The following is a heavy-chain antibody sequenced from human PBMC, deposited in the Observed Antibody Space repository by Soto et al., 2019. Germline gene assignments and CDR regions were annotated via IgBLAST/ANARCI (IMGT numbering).Heavy chain of an antibody. CDR3: ARLYCSAASCYSVGAFDI. D-gene: IGHD2-15*01. Sequence: QVQLVESGGGVVQPGRSLRLSCAASGFTFSTYGMHWVRQAPGKGLEWVALIWFDGSDKYYTESVKGRFTISRDNSGSTVYLQMNSLRAEDTAVYYCARLYCSAASCYSVGAFDIRGQGTMVTVTS. J-gene: IGHJ3*02. CDR2: IWFDGSDK. CDR1: GFTFSTYG. V-gene: IGHV3-33*01.